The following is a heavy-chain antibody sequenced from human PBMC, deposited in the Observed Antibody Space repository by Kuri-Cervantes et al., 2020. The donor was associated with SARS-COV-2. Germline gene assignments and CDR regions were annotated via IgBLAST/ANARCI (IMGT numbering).Heavy chain of an antibody. Sequence: SVKVSCKASGGTFSSYAISWVRQAPGQGLEWMGGIIPIFGTANYAQKFQGRVTVTADESTSTAYMELSSLRSEDTAVYYCARYELGTTSSFDYWGQGTLVTVSS. CDR3: ARYELGTTSSFDY. D-gene: IGHD7-27*01. CDR2: IIPIFGTA. J-gene: IGHJ4*02. CDR1: GGTFSSYA. V-gene: IGHV1-69*13.